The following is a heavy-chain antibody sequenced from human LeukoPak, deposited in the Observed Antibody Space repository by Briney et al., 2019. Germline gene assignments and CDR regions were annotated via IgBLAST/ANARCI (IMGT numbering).Heavy chain of an antibody. Sequence: GGSLRLSCAASGFTFSTYAMSWVRQAAGKGLEWVSLISGSGGGTYYADSVKGRFTISRDNSKNTLYLQMNSLRAEDTAVYYCAKIGQVGATLLDYWGQGTLVTVSS. CDR3: AKIGQVGATLLDY. V-gene: IGHV3-23*01. CDR2: ISGSGGGT. CDR1: GFTFSTYA. D-gene: IGHD1-26*01. J-gene: IGHJ4*02.